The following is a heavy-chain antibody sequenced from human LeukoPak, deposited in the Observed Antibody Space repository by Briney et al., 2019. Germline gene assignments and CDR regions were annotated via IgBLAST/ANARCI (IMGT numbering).Heavy chain of an antibody. Sequence: GESLKISCKASGYSFASYWIAWVRQMPGKGLEWMGIIYPGDSDTRYSPSFQGQVTISADKSINTAYLQWSSLKASDTAMYYCARHSAIAVAATPTDYWGQGTLVTVSS. J-gene: IGHJ4*02. CDR2: IYPGDSDT. V-gene: IGHV5-51*01. CDR3: ARHSAIAVAATPTDY. D-gene: IGHD6-19*01. CDR1: GYSFASYW.